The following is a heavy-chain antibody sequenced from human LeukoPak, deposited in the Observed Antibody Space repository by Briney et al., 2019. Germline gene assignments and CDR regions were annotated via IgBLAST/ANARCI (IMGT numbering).Heavy chain of an antibody. CDR2: ISPSGDIT. J-gene: IGHJ4*02. CDR1: GFTFSNNG. Sequence: GGSLRLSCAASGFTFSNNGMNWVRQAPGKGLEWVSGISPSGDITYYADSVKGRFTISRDNSKNTLYLEVISLTAEDTAVYYCAKDDAWLRFGEWSQGTLVTVSS. V-gene: IGHV3-23*01. D-gene: IGHD3-10*01. CDR3: AKDDAWLRFGE.